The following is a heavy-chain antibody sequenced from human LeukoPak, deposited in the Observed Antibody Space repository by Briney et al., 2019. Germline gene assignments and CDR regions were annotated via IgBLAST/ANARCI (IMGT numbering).Heavy chain of an antibody. D-gene: IGHD3-22*01. Sequence: ASVKVSCKASGYTFTGYYMHWVRQAPGQGLEWMGWINPNSGGTNYAQKFQGRVTMTRDTSISTAYMELSRLRSDDTAVYYCARGLYYDSSGYYLDYRGQGTLVTVSS. CDR2: INPNSGGT. CDR3: ARGLYYDSSGYYLDY. J-gene: IGHJ4*02. V-gene: IGHV1-2*02. CDR1: GYTFTGYY.